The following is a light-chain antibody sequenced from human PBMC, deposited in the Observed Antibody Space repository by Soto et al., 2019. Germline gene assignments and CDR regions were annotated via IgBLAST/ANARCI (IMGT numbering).Light chain of an antibody. V-gene: IGKV3-20*01. Sequence: EIVLTQSPGTLSLSPGERATLSCRASQSVSSSYLAWYQQKPGQAPRLLIYGVSNRATGIPDRFSGSGSGPDFTLTLSRLEPEDFAVYYCQQYGSSPRTFGQGTKVEIK. CDR2: GVS. J-gene: IGKJ1*01. CDR3: QQYGSSPRT. CDR1: QSVSSSY.